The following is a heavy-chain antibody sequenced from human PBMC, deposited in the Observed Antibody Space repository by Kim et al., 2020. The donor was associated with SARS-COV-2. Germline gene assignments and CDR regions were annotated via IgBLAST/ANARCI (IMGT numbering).Heavy chain of an antibody. V-gene: IGHV5-51*01. D-gene: IGHD2-15*01. J-gene: IGHJ4*02. Sequence: PAFQGQVTISADKSITTAYLQWSSLKASDTAMYYCARRWRLGSPSYYFDYWGQGTLVTVSS. CDR3: ARRWRLGSPSYYFDY.